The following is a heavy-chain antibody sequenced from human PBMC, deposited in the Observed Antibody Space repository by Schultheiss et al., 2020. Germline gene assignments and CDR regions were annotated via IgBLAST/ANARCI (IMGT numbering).Heavy chain of an antibody. CDR3: ARVPSGRYFVYYFDF. D-gene: IGHD1-26*01. J-gene: IGHJ4*02. CDR2: MYWDYDK. V-gene: IGHV2-5*02. Sequence: SGPTLVKPTQTLTLTCTFSGFSLSTSGVGVGWIRQPPGKALEWLALMYWDYDKRYSPSLKSRLTISKDTAKSQVVLTMTNVDPVDTATYYCARVPSGRYFVYYFDFWGQGTLVNVSS. CDR1: GFSLSTSGVG.